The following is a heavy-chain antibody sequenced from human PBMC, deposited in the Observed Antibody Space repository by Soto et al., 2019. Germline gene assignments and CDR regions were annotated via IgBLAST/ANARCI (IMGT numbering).Heavy chain of an antibody. CDR1: GFTFSSFW. V-gene: IGHV3-74*01. D-gene: IGHD6-13*01. CDR3: AKDFSGIAAAGSIFDY. J-gene: IGHJ4*02. CDR2: INSDGSST. Sequence: GGSLRLSCAASGFTFSSFWMHWVRQAPGEGLVWVSRINSDGSSTSYTDSVKGRFIISRDNAKNTLYLQMNSLRAEDTAVYYCAKDFSGIAAAGSIFDYWGQGTLVTVSS.